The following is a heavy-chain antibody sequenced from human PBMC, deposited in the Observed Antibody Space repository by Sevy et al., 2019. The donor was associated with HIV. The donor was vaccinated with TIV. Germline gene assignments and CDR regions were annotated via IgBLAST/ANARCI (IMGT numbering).Heavy chain of an antibody. CDR3: ARGAVVVPAAIPPLYGMDV. Sequence: GGSLRLSCAASGFTFSSYSMNWVRQAPGKGLEWVSSISSSSGYIYYADSVKGRFTISRDNAKNSLYLQMNSLRAEDTAVYYCARGAVVVPAAIPPLYGMDVWGQGTTVTVSS. D-gene: IGHD2-2*01. CDR1: GFTFSSYS. V-gene: IGHV3-21*01. J-gene: IGHJ6*02. CDR2: ISSSSGYI.